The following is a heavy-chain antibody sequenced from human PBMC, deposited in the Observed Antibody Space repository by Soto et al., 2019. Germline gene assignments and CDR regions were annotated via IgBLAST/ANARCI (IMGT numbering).Heavy chain of an antibody. CDR3: ARARTSIAAQEAFDP. D-gene: IGHD6-6*01. Sequence: SVKVSCKASGGTFSSYAISWVRQAPGQGLEWMGGIIPIFGTANYAQKFQGRVTITADKSTSTAYVELSSLRSEDTAVYYCARARTSIAAQEAFDPWGQGTLVTVSS. V-gene: IGHV1-69*06. CDR1: GGTFSSYA. CDR2: IIPIFGTA. J-gene: IGHJ5*02.